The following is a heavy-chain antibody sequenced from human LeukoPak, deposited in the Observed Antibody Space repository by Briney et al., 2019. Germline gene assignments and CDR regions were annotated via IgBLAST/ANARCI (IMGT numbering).Heavy chain of an antibody. D-gene: IGHD6-13*01. CDR3: ARAGANGIEAAGSLRY. V-gene: IGHV4-59*01. CDR2: VYYTGST. J-gene: IGHJ4*02. CDR1: GGSISNYY. Sequence: SETLSLTCTVSGGSISNYYWSWIRQPPGKGLEWIGYVYYTGSTSYNPSLKSRVTVSVDTSKNQFSLNLSSVTAADTAVYYCARAGANGIEAAGSLRYWGQGTLVTVSS.